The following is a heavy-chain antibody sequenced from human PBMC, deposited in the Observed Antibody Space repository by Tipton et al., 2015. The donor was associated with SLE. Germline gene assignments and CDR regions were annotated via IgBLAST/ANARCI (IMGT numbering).Heavy chain of an antibody. J-gene: IGHJ4*02. CDR1: GGSIRSSRHF. CDR2: LDYSGNT. CDR3: ARGYCSDGVCYGFGFFDY. V-gene: IGHV4-39*07. Sequence: TLSLTCTVSGGSIRSSRHFWGWIRQPPGKGLEWIGVLDYSGNTYYNPSLKSPVTLSIDTSKNQFSLKMRSVTAADTAVYFCARGYCSDGVCYGFGFFDYWGQGNLVTVSS. D-gene: IGHD2-8*01.